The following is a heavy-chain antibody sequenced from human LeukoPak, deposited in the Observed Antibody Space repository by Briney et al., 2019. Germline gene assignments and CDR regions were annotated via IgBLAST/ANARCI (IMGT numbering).Heavy chain of an antibody. D-gene: IGHD3-22*01. Sequence: GGSLRLSCAASGFTFSSYGMHWVRQAPGKGLERVAFIRYDGSNKYYADSVKGRFTISRDNSKNTPYLQMNSLRAEDTAVYYCARYYYDSSGYLDYWGQGTLVTVSS. CDR1: GFTFSSYG. J-gene: IGHJ4*02. CDR2: IRYDGSNK. V-gene: IGHV3-30*02. CDR3: ARYYYDSSGYLDY.